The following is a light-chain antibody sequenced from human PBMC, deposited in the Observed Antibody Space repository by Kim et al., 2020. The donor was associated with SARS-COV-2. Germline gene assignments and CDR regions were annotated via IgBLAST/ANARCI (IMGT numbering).Light chain of an antibody. CDR1: SSNFGHHF. V-gene: IGLV1-44*01. Sequence: GQRATVYCSGTSSNFGHHFVNVYRQLPGTAPKVFIYNATQRPSGVPDRFSGSRSGTSASLAISGLQSEDEADYYCATWDVSLNGWVFGGGTQLTVL. CDR2: NAT. J-gene: IGLJ7*01. CDR3: ATWDVSLNGWV.